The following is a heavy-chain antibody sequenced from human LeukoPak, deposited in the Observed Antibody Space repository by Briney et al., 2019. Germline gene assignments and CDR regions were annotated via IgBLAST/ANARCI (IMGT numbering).Heavy chain of an antibody. CDR1: GFTFSSYG. D-gene: IGHD6-6*01. CDR2: ISHSDDST. V-gene: IGHV3-23*01. CDR3: AKHRAAYSSSYFDY. J-gene: IGHJ4*02. Sequence: GGSLRLSCAASGFTFSSYGMTWVRQAPGKGLEWVSSISHSDDSTYYADSVKGRFTISRDNSKNTLYLQMNSLRAEDTAVYYCAKHRAAYSSSYFDYWGQGTLVTVSS.